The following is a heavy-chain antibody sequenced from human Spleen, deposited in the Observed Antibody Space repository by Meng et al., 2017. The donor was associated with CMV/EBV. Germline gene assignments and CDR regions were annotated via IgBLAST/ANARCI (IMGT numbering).Heavy chain of an antibody. CDR3: ARVSDQLLKQHYHYAMDV. CDR1: GGTFSSYT. J-gene: IGHJ6*02. D-gene: IGHD2-2*01. CDR2: VIPILDTS. Sequence: SVKVSCKVSGGTFSSYTISWVRQAPGQGLEWMGRVIPILDTSNYAQKFQGRVTIIADKSTSTAYMELSSLRSDDTAVYYCARVSDQLLKQHYHYAMDVWGQGTLVTVSS. V-gene: IGHV1-69*08.